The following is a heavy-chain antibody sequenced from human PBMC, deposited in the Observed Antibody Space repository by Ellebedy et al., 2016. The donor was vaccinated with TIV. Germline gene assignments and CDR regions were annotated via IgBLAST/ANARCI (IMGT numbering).Heavy chain of an antibody. CDR2: INPHNGGT. D-gene: IGHD1-26*01. J-gene: IGHJ4*02. V-gene: IGHV1-2*02. Sequence: ASVKVSCKASGYTFINSYIHWVRQAPGQGLEWLRWINPHNGGTNYALNFRGRVTMTTDMSINTAYMELGTLTFDDTAIYYCAKGLLRELLGFDSWGQGTLVAVSS. CDR3: AKGLLRELLGFDS. CDR1: GYTFINSY.